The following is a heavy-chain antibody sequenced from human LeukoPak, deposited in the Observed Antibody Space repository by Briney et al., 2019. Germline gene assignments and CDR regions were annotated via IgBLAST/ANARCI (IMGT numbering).Heavy chain of an antibody. CDR1: GYTFTGYY. Sequence: ASVKVSCKASGYTFTGYYMHWVRQAPGQGLEWMGWINPNSGGTNYAQKFQGRVTMTRDTSISTAYMELSGLRSDDTAVYYCARDGSPGYSSGWHSRYYYYYMDVWGKGTTVTISS. CDR2: INPNSGGT. V-gene: IGHV1-2*02. CDR3: ARDGSPGYSSGWHSRYYYYYMDV. J-gene: IGHJ6*03. D-gene: IGHD6-19*01.